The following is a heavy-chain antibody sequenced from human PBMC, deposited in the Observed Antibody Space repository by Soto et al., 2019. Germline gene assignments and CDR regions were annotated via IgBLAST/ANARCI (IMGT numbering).Heavy chain of an antibody. Sequence: QLQLQESGPGLVKPSETLSLTCTISGGSISTTNYYWGWIRQPPGKGLEWIGTIYDSGSTYYNPSLKSRVPLSVDTYKTQFPLNLSAVTAADTAVYYCARRGDYDWYFDLWRRGTLVTVSS. CDR1: GGSISTTNYY. V-gene: IGHV4-39*01. J-gene: IGHJ2*01. CDR2: IYDSGST. CDR3: ARRGDYDWYFDL. D-gene: IGHD4-17*01.